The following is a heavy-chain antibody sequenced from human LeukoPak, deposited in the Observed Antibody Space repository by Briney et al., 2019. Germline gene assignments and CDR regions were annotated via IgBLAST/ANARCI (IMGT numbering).Heavy chain of an antibody. CDR1: GGSISSYQ. D-gene: IGHD2/OR15-2a*01. V-gene: IGHV4-59*08. J-gene: IGHJ4*02. Sequence: SEALSLTCTVSGGSISSYQWSWIRQPPGKGLEWIGYISYSGFTNYNPSLKSRVTISLDTSKNQFSLKLTSVTAADTAVYYCAGHHPRNTVDFWGQGTLVTVSS. CDR2: ISYSGFT. CDR3: AGHHPRNTVDF.